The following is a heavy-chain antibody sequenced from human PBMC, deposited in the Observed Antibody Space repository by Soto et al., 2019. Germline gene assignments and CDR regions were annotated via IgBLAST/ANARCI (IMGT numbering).Heavy chain of an antibody. Sequence: TLSLTCAVSGDSIIGIYHWAWIRQSPGRGLEWLALIDWDDDKYYSTSLKTRLTISKDTSKNQVVLTMTNMDPVDTATYYCARGVGDLLWKARPYYFDYWGQGTLVTVSS. CDR2: IDWDDDK. V-gene: IGHV2-70*18. CDR3: ARGVGDLLWKARPYYFDY. J-gene: IGHJ4*02. CDR1: GDSIIGIYHW. D-gene: IGHD3-10*01.